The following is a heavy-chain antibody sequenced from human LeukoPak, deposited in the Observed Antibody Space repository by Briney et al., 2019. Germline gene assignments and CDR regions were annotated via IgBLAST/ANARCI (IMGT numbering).Heavy chain of an antibody. J-gene: IGHJ4*02. CDR3: AREGHYDILTGYYSSVLDY. CDR2: INPNSGGT. D-gene: IGHD3-9*01. V-gene: IGHV1-2*02. CDR1: GYTFTGYY. Sequence: ASVKVSCKASGYTFTGYYMHWVRQAPGQGPEWMGWINPNSGGTNYAQKFQGRVTMTRDTSISTAYMELSRLRSDDTAVYYCAREGHYDILTGYYSSVLDYWGQGTLVTVSS.